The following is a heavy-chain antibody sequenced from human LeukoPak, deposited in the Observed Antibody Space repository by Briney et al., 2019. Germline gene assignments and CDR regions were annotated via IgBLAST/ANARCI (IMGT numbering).Heavy chain of an antibody. CDR1: GFTFSSYW. V-gene: IGHV3-7*03. CDR3: AKDHSSGWPDCFDY. D-gene: IGHD6-19*01. Sequence: GGSLRLSCAASGFTFSSYWMSWVRQAPGKGLEWVANIKQDGSEKYYVDSVKGRFTISGDNAKNSLYLQMNSLRAEDTAVYYCAKDHSSGWPDCFDYWGQGALVTVSS. J-gene: IGHJ4*02. CDR2: IKQDGSEK.